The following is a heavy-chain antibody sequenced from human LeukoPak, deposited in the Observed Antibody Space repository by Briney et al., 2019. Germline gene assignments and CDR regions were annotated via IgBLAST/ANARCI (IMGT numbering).Heavy chain of an antibody. CDR3: ARYIVSYPHDAFDI. D-gene: IGHD1-26*01. V-gene: IGHV4-59*01. CDR2: IYYSGST. Sequence: RSSETLSLTCTVSGVSISSYYWSWIRQPPGKGLEWIGYIYYSGSTSYNPSLKSRVTISVDTSKKQFSLKLSSVTAADTAFYYCARYIVSYPHDAFDIWGQGTMVTVSS. J-gene: IGHJ3*02. CDR1: GVSISSYY.